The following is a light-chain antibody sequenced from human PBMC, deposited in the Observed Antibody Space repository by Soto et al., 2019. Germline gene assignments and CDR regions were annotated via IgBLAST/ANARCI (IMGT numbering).Light chain of an antibody. Sequence: DIQMTQSPSTLSGSVGDRVTITCRASQSISSWLAWYQQKPGKAPKLLIYAASTLQSGVPSRFSGSGSGTDFTLTISSLQPEDVATYYCQKYNSAPQTFGGGTKVDIK. CDR2: AAS. CDR1: QSISSW. CDR3: QKYNSAPQT. V-gene: IGKV1-27*01. J-gene: IGKJ4*01.